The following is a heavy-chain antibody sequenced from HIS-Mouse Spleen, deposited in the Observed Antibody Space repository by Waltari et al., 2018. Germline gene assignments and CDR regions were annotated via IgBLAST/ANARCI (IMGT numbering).Heavy chain of an antibody. CDR2: IYYSGST. Sequence: QLQLQESGPGLVKPSETLSLTCTVSGGSLRSRSYYWGWIRQPPGQGLEWIGSIYYSGSTYYNPSLKSRVTISVDTSKNQFSLKLSSVTAADTAVYYCARDVLFYRGGSCHSFAFDYWGQGTLVTVSS. D-gene: IGHD2-15*01. CDR3: ARDVLFYRGGSCHSFAFDY. V-gene: IGHV4-39*07. J-gene: IGHJ4*02. CDR1: GGSLRSRSYY.